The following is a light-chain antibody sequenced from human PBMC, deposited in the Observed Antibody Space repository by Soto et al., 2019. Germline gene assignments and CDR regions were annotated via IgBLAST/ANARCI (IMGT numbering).Light chain of an antibody. J-gene: IGLJ2*01. Sequence: QSVLTQPPSASGTPGQRVSISCSGSNSNIGSKYVYWYQQLPGTAPKLLMYRNNQRPSGVPDRFSDSKSGTSASLAISGLRSEDEADYYCAAWDNNLGGPAFGGGTKVTVL. CDR1: NSNIGSKY. CDR3: AAWDNNLGGPA. V-gene: IGLV1-47*01. CDR2: RNN.